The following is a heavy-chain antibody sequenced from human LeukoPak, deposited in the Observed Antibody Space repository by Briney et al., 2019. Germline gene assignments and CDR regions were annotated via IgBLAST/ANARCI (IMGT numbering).Heavy chain of an antibody. V-gene: IGHV3-7*01. CDR3: ARELRAGYCTNGVCHTPFDY. CDR2: IKQDGSEK. CDR1: GFTFNRYW. J-gene: IGHJ4*02. Sequence: GGSLRLSWAASGFTFNRYWMSWVRQAPGKGLEWVANIKQDGSEKYYVDSVKGRFTISRDNAKNSLYLQMNSLRAEDTAVYYCARELRAGYCTNGVCHTPFDYWGQGTLVTVSS. D-gene: IGHD2-8*01.